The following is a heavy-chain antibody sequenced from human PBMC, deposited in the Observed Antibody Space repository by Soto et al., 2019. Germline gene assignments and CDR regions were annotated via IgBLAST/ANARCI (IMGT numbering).Heavy chain of an antibody. CDR1: GFSLSNARMG. CDR3: ARAGFEGMATIKFDY. D-gene: IGHD5-12*01. V-gene: IGHV2-26*01. J-gene: IGHJ4*02. CDR2: IFSNDEK. Sequence: QVTLKESGPVLVKPTETLTLTCTVSGFSLSNARMGVSWIRQPPGKALEWLAHIFSNDEKSYSTSLKIRLTISKDTSKSQVVLTMTNMDPVDTATYYCARAGFEGMATIKFDYWGQGTLVTVSS.